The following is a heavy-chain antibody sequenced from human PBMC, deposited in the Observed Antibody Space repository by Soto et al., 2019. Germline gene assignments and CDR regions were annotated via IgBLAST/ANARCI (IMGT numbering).Heavy chain of an antibody. CDR2: ISAYT. CDR1: GYTFTNFG. Sequence: QVQLVQSGAEVKKPGASVKVSCKASGYTFTNFGISWVRQAPGQGLEWMGWISAYTVNMTTDTATSTAYMEVRSLRIDDTSVYYSASGITPIDYWGQGTLVTVSS. CDR3: ASGITPIDY. V-gene: IGHV1-18*01. D-gene: IGHD1-20*01. J-gene: IGHJ4*02.